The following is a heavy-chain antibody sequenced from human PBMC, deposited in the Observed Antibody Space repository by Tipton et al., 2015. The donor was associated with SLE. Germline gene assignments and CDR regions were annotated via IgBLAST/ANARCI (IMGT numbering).Heavy chain of an antibody. D-gene: IGHD2-2*01. CDR1: GFTFDDYA. CDR2: ISWNSGSI. CDR3: AKDAVAPAQRYFRNS. Sequence: SLRLSCAASGFTFDDYAMHWVRQAPGKGLEWVSGISWNSGSIGYADSVKGRFTISRDNAKNSLYPQMNSLRAEDTALYYCAKDAVAPAQRYFRNSWGKGTTVAVSS. J-gene: IGHJ6*04. V-gene: IGHV3-9*01.